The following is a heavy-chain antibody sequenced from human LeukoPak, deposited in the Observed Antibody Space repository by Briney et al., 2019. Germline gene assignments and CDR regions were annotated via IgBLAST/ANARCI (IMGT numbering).Heavy chain of an antibody. V-gene: IGHV4-59*01. CDR2: IYYNGDT. CDR1: GGSISSYY. J-gene: IGHJ5*02. CDR3: ARGRTWFDP. Sequence: SGTLSLTCTVSGGSISSYYWSWIRQPPGKGLEWIGYIYYNGDTNYNPSLKSRVTISVDTSKNQFSLKLSSVTAADTAVYHCARGRTWFDPWGQGTLVTVSS.